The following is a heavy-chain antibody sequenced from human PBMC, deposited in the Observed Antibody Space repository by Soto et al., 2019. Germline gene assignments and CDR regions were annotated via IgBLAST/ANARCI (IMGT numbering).Heavy chain of an antibody. D-gene: IGHD1-1*01. CDR2: ISGNGDST. CDR3: VKDRGTRIRGPFDY. V-gene: IGHV3-64D*06. CDR1: GFTFRSYA. Sequence: GGSLRLSCSASGFTFRSYAMHWVRQAPGKGLEYVSAISGNGDSTYYADSVKDRFTISRDNSKNTLYLQMSSLRPEDAAVYYCVKDRGTRIRGPFDYWGQGTLVTVSS. J-gene: IGHJ4*02.